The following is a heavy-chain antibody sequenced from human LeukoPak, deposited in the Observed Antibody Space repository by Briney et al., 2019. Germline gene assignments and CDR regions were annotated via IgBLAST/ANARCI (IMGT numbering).Heavy chain of an antibody. J-gene: IGHJ5*02. CDR3: ARETAAAGTWFGP. CDR1: GGSISSYY. CDR2: NYYSGST. Sequence: PSETLSLTCTVSGGSISSYYWSWIRQPPGKGLEWIGYNYYSGSTNYNPSLKSRVTISVDTSKNQFSLKLSSVTAADTAVYYCARETAAAGTWFGPWGQGTPVTVSS. V-gene: IGHV4-59*01. D-gene: IGHD6-13*01.